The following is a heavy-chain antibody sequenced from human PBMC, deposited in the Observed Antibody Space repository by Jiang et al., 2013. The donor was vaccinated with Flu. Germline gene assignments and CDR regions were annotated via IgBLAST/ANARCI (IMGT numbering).Heavy chain of an antibody. CDR3: ARVTRGRLWFGELSIGWFDP. Sequence: GPGLVKPSQTLSLTCAVSGGSISSGGYSWSWIRQPPGKGLEWIGYIYHSGSTYYNPSLKSRVTISVDRSKNQFSLKLSSVTAADTAVYYCARVTRGRLWFGELSIGWFDPGAREPWSPSPQ. J-gene: IGHJ5*02. CDR2: IYHSGST. CDR1: GGSISSGGYS. D-gene: IGHD3-10*01. V-gene: IGHV4-30-2*01.